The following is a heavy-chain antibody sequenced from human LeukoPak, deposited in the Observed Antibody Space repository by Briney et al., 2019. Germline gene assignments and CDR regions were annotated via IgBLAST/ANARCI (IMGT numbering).Heavy chain of an antibody. V-gene: IGHV1-24*01. CDR1: GYTLTELS. CDR3: ARGTGRIYYYYYMDV. Sequence: ASVKVSCKVSGYTLTELSMHWVRRAPGKGLEWMGGFDPEDGETIYTQKFQGRVTMTEDASTDTAYMELRSLRSDDTAVYYCARGTGRIYYYYYMDVWGKGTTVTVSS. J-gene: IGHJ6*03. D-gene: IGHD1-1*01. CDR2: FDPEDGET.